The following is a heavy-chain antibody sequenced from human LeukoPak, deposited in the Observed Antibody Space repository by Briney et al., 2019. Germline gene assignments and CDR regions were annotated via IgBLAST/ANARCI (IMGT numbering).Heavy chain of an antibody. J-gene: IGHJ4*02. CDR2: ISAYNGNT. CDR3: ARAGHYYYDSSGYYYEDY. V-gene: IGHV1-18*01. CDR1: GYSFTTYG. D-gene: IGHD3-22*01. Sequence: ASVKVSCKASGYSFTTYGISWVRQAPGQGLEWMGWISAYNGNTNYAQKLQGRVTMTTDTSTSTAYMELRSLRSDDTAVYYCARAGHYYYDSSGYYYEDYWGQGTLVTVSS.